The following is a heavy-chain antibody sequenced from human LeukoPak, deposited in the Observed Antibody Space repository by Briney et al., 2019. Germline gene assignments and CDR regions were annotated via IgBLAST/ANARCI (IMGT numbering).Heavy chain of an antibody. Sequence: GGSLRLSCAASGFTFSNAWMSWVRQAPGKGLEWVGRIKSNSDGGTAEYGAPVKGRFTISRDDSKNTLYLQVNSLKTEDTAVYHCTTVAGVVQWGLDVGGQGTAVTVSS. J-gene: IGHJ6*02. D-gene: IGHD6-19*01. CDR3: TTVAGVVQWGLDV. CDR1: GFTFSNAW. V-gene: IGHV3-15*01. CDR2: IKSNSDGGTA.